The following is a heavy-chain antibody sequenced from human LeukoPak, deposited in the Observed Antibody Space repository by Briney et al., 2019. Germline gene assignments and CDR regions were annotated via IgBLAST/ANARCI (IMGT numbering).Heavy chain of an antibody. J-gene: IGHJ6*03. D-gene: IGHD3-3*01. CDR2: INHSGST. V-gene: IGHV4-34*01. Sequence: PSETLSLTCAVYGGSFSGYYWSWIRQPPGKGLEWIGEINHSGSTNYNPSLKSRVTISVDTSKNQFSLKLSSVTAADTAVYYCARIQTSGFLYYYYYYYMGVWGKGTTVTISS. CDR3: ARIQTSGFLYYYYYYYMGV. CDR1: GGSFSGYY.